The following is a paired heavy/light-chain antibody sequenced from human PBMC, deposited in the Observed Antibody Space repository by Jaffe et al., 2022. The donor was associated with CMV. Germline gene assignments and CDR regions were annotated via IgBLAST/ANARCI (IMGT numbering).Heavy chain of an antibody. Sequence: EAQLVESGGGLVTPGESLRLSCAASGFTFSRHSMNWVRQAPGKGLEWVASITSASNYIYYTDSVKGRFTISRDNAKNSLYLQMNGLRAEDTAVYYCARDGQWLASESYPYYHYHMDVWGTGTTVTVSS. CDR2: ITSASNYI. CDR1: GFTFSRHS. J-gene: IGHJ6*03. CDR3: ARDGQWLASESYPYYHYHMDV. D-gene: IGHD6-19*01. V-gene: IGHV3-21*06.
Light chain of an antibody. Sequence: QSVLTQPPSVSAAPGQRVTISCFGSSSNIGRNYVSWYQQVPGTAPKVLIYENSKRPSGIPDRFSGSKSGTSATLDITGLQTGDEADYYCGTWDNSPLFGGGTKLTVL. V-gene: IGLV1-51*02. J-gene: IGLJ2*01. CDR3: GTWDNSPL. CDR1: SSNIGRNY. CDR2: ENS.